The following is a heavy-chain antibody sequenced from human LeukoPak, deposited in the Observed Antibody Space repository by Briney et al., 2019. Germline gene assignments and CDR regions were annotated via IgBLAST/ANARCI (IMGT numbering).Heavy chain of an antibody. J-gene: IGHJ3*02. CDR3: ARGYYYDSSGYYVGAFDI. V-gene: IGHV3-66*01. D-gene: IGHD3-22*01. Sequence: PGGSLRLSCAASGFTFSSHAMSWVRQAPGKGLEWVSVIYSGGTTYYADSIKGRFTISRDNSKNTLYLQMNSLRAEDTAVYYCARGYYYDSSGYYVGAFDIWGQGTMVTVSS. CDR2: IYSGGTT. CDR1: GFTFSSHA.